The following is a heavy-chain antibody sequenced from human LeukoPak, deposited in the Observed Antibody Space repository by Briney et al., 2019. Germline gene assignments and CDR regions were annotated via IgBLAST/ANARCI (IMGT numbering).Heavy chain of an antibody. CDR2: INHSGST. V-gene: IGHV4-34*01. CDR3: ARGVKIVVVPAATRRGYGMDV. J-gene: IGHJ6*02. D-gene: IGHD2-2*01. Sequence: SETLSLTCAVYGGSFSGYYWSWIRQPPGKGLEWIGEINHSGSTNYNPSLKSRVTISVDTSKNQFSLKLSSVTAADTAVYYCARGVKIVVVPAATRRGYGMDVWGQGTTVTVSS. CDR1: GGSFSGYY.